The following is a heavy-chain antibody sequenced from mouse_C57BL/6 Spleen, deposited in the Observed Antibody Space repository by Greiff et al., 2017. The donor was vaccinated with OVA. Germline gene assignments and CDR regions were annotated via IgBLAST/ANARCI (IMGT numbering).Heavy chain of an antibody. CDR2: INPSNGGT. V-gene: IGHV1-53*01. D-gene: IGHD2-5*01. J-gene: IGHJ1*03. CDR3: ARSDYSNFHWYFDV. CDR1: GYTFTSYW. Sequence: QVQLQQPGTELVKPGASVKLSCKASGYTFTSYWMHWVKQRPGQGLEWIGNINPSNGGTNYNEKFKSKATLTVAKSSSTAYMQLSSLTSEDSAVYYCARSDYSNFHWYFDVWGTGTTVTVSS.